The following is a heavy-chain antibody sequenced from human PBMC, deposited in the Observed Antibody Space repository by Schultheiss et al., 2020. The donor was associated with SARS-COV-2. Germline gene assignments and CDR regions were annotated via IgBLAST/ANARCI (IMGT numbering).Heavy chain of an antibody. CDR1: GFTFSSYG. V-gene: IGHV3-33*01. CDR2: IWYDGSNK. D-gene: IGHD2-2*01. J-gene: IGHJ4*02. CDR3: ARYCSSTSCAHMVGFDY. Sequence: GGSLRLSCAASGFTFSSYGMLWVRQAPGKGLEWVAVIWYDGSNKYYADSVKGRFTISRDNSKNTLYLQMNSLRAEDTAVYYCARYCSSTSCAHMVGFDYWGQGTLVTVSS.